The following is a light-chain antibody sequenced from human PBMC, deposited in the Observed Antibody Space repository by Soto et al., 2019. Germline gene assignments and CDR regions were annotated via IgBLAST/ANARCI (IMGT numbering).Light chain of an antibody. Sequence: IQLTQSPSSLSASVGDRVTITCRASQGINSFLAWYQQKPGKAPKLLIYGASTWHSGVPSRFSGSGSGTDFTLTISSVEPEDFATYYCQQLTNYRFTFGQGTKLQIK. CDR2: GAS. J-gene: IGKJ2*01. CDR1: QGINSF. CDR3: QQLTNYRFT. V-gene: IGKV1-9*01.